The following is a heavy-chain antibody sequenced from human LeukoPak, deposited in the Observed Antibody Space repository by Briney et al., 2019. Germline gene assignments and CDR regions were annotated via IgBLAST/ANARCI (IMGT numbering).Heavy chain of an antibody. D-gene: IGHD6-6*01. J-gene: IGHJ6*03. V-gene: IGHV3-11*01. CDR2: ISSSGSTI. Sequence: PGGSLRLSCAASGFTFSDYYMSWIRQAPGKGLEWVSYISSSGSTIYYADSVKGRFTISRDNAKNSLYLQMNSLRAKDTAVYYCARVSAHHYYYYYMDVWGKGTTVTVSS. CDR3: ARVSAHHYYYYYMDV. CDR1: GFTFSDYY.